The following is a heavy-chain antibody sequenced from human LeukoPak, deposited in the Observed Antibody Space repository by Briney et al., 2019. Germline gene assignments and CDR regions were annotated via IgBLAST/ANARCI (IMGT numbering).Heavy chain of an antibody. D-gene: IGHD2-2*02. Sequence: GGSLRLSCAASGFTFDDYAMHWVRQAPGKGLEWVSGISWNSGSIGYADSVKGRFTISRDNAKNSLYLQMNSLRAEDTALYYCAKDGYCSSTSCYTYYYYYYGMDVWGQGTTVSVSS. J-gene: IGHJ6*02. CDR2: ISWNSGSI. CDR1: GFTFDDYA. CDR3: AKDGYCSSTSCYTYYYYYYGMDV. V-gene: IGHV3-9*01.